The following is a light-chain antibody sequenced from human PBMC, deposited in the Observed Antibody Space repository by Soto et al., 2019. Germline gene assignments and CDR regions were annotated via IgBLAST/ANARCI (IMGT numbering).Light chain of an antibody. CDR3: QKYNSAPPH. CDR2: AAS. CDR1: QGISNY. Sequence: DIQMTQSPSSLSASVGDRVTITCRASQGISNYLAWYQQKPGKVPKLLIYAASTLQSGVPSRFSGCGSWTDFTLTISSLQPEDVATYYCQKYNSAPPHFGGGTKVEIK. J-gene: IGKJ4*01. V-gene: IGKV1-27*01.